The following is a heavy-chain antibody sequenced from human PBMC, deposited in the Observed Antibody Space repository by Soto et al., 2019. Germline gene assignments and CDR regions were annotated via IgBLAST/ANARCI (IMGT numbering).Heavy chain of an antibody. CDR3: ARVRDGGYSRV. D-gene: IGHD2-15*01. CDR2: ISAYKGNT. J-gene: IGHJ4*02. Sequence: QVQLVQSGAEVKKPGASVKVSCKASGYTFTSYDISWVRQAPGQGLEWMGWISAYKGNTNYAQKLQGXXNXTXVTSTSTAYMELRSLSSDDTAVYYCARVRDGGYSRVWGQGTLVTVSS. CDR1: GYTFTSYD. V-gene: IGHV1-18*01.